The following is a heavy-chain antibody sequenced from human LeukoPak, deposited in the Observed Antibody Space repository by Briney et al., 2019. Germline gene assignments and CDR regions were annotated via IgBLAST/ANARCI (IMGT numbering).Heavy chain of an antibody. CDR1: GYTFTSYG. J-gene: IGHJ6*03. CDR2: ISAYNGNT. CDR3: ARAGGLHSAYYYYYYMDV. Sequence: ASVKVSCKASGYTFTSYGISWVRQAPGQGLEWMGWISAYNGNTNYAQKLQGRVTMTTDTSTSTAYTELRSMRSDDTAVYYCARAGGLHSAYYYYYYMDVWGKGTTVTVSS. V-gene: IGHV1-18*01. D-gene: IGHD4-11*01.